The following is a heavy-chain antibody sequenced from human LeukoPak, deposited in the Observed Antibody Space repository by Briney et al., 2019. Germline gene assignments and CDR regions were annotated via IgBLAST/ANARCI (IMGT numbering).Heavy chain of an antibody. V-gene: IGHV1-69*04. CDR2: IIPILGIA. CDR3: ARDDILTGYYSGPPGYYYYGMGV. D-gene: IGHD3-9*01. CDR1: GGTFSSYA. Sequence: SVKVSCKASGGTFSSYAISWVRQAPGQGLEWMGRIIPILGIANYAQKFQGRVTITADKSTSTAYMELSSLRSEDTAVYYCARDDILTGYYSGPPGYYYYGMGVWGQGTTVTVSS. J-gene: IGHJ6*02.